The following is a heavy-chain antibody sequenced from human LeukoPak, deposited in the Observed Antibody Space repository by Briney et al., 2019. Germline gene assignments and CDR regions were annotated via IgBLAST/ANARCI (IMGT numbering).Heavy chain of an antibody. CDR1: GFTTHYW. V-gene: IGHV3-7*01. CDR2: IKQDGSEK. Sequence: QTGGSLRLSCTASGFTTHYWLNWVRQSPGKGLEWVANIKQDGSEKYYVDSVKGRFTISRDNAKNSLYLQMNSLRAEDTAVYYCAREVITIFGVAHPDYYMDVWGKGTTVTVSS. CDR3: AREVITIFGVAHPDYYMDV. D-gene: IGHD3-3*01. J-gene: IGHJ6*03.